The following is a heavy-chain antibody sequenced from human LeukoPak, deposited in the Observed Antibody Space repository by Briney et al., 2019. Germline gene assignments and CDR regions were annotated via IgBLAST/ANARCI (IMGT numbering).Heavy chain of an antibody. Sequence: GGSLRLSCAASGFTFSDYYMSWIRQAPGKGLEWVSYIDSSATTMYYADSVRGRFTISRDNAKNSLYLQMDTLRAEDTAVYYCARDTGLAAAAPGAFDIWGQGTMVTVSS. J-gene: IGHJ3*02. CDR2: IDSSATTM. D-gene: IGHD6-13*01. V-gene: IGHV3-11*01. CDR1: GFTFSDYY. CDR3: ARDTGLAAAAPGAFDI.